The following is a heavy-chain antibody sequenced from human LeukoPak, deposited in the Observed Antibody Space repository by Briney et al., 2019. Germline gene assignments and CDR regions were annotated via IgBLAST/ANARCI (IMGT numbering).Heavy chain of an antibody. CDR1: AFTVSSNS. Sequence: GGSLRLSCTVSAFTVSSNSMSWVRPAPGKGMEWVSFIYSDNTHYSDSVKGRFTISRDNSKNTLYLQMNSLRAEDTAVYYCALNPSKAVAGTRNVWGKGTTVTVSS. D-gene: IGHD6-19*01. V-gene: IGHV3-53*01. CDR2: IYSDNT. CDR3: ALNPSKAVAGTRNV. J-gene: IGHJ6*04.